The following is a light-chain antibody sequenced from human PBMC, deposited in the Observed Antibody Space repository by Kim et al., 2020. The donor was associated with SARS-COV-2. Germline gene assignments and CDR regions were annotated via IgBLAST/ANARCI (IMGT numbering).Light chain of an antibody. V-gene: IGLV1-44*01. CDR1: SSNIGSHF. J-gene: IGLJ3*02. Sequence: QSVLTQPPSTSGTPGQRVTISCSGSSSNIGSHFVNWLQQLPGTAPKVFIYNDNQRPSGVPDRFSGSRSGTSASLAISGLQSEDEADYYCATWDVSLDAWLFGGGTQLTVL. CDR3: ATWDVSLDAWL. CDR2: NDN.